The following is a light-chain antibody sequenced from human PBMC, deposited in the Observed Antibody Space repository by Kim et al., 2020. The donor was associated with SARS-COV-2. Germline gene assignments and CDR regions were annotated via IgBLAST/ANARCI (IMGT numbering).Light chain of an antibody. Sequence: QSALTQPASVSGSPGQSITISCTGTSSDVGSYNLVSWYQQHPGKAPKLMIYEVNKRPSGVSNRFSGSKSGNTASLTISGLQAEDEADYYCCSCAGSSGVFGTGTKVTVL. CDR1: SSDVGSYNL. J-gene: IGLJ1*01. CDR3: CSCAGSSGV. CDR2: EVN. V-gene: IGLV2-23*02.